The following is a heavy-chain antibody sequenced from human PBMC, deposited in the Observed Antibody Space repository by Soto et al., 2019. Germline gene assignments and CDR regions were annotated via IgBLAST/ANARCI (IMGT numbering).Heavy chain of an antibody. V-gene: IGHV1-69*06. CDR2: IIPIFGTA. CDR1: GGTFSSYA. CDR3: ALGYCSSTSCYGDIHYYYGMDV. D-gene: IGHD2-2*01. Sequence: QVQLVQSGAEVKKPGSSVKVSCKASGGTFSSYAISWVRQAPGQGLEWMGGIIPIFGTANYAQKFQGRVTITADKSTSTAYMELSSLRSEDTAVYYCALGYCSSTSCYGDIHYYYGMDVWGQGTTVTVSS. J-gene: IGHJ6*02.